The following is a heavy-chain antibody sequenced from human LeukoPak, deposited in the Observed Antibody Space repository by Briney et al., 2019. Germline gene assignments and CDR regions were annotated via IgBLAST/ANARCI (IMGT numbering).Heavy chain of an antibody. D-gene: IGHD1-20*01. Sequence: ASVKVSCKASGYTFTGYYIHWVRQAPGQGLEWMGWINPNTGGTNYAQKFQGRVTMTRDPSISTAYMELSWLRSDDTAVYYCARAYNWNDVDFDYYMDVWGKGTTVTVSS. CDR2: INPNTGGT. V-gene: IGHV1-2*02. CDR1: GYTFTGYY. J-gene: IGHJ6*03. CDR3: ARAYNWNDVDFDYYMDV.